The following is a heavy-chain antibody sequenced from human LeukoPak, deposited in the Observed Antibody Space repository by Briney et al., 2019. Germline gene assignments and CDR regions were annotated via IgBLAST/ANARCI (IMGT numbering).Heavy chain of an antibody. CDR3: ARVGSYGYDYYYYMDV. CDR2: IYTSGST. J-gene: IGHJ6*03. CDR1: GGSISSYY. D-gene: IGHD5-18*01. V-gene: IGHV4-4*07. Sequence: SETLSLTCTVSGGSISSYYWSWIRQPAGKELEWIGRIYTSGSTNYNPSLKSRVTMSVDTSKNQFSLKLSSVTAADTAVYYCARVGSYGYDYYYYMDVWGKGTTVTVSS.